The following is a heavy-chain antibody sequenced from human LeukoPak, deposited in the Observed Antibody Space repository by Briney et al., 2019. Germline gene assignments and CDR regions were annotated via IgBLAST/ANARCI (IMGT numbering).Heavy chain of an antibody. V-gene: IGHV3-7*01. CDR2: VDPGANTK. D-gene: IGHD4-17*01. CDR1: GFTFSASW. J-gene: IGHJ4*02. CDR3: ARDPAYGALDY. Sequence: GGSLRLSCAASGFTFSASWMTWVRQAPGRGLEWVANVDPGANTKNYLDSVKGRFTISRDNARNSLYLQMNSLRVEDTAIYYCARDPAYGALDYWGQGTLVTVSS.